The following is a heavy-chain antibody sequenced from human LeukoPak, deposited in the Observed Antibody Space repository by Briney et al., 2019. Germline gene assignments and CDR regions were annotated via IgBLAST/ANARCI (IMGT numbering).Heavy chain of an antibody. V-gene: IGHV4-31*03. D-gene: IGHD1/OR15-1a*01. J-gene: IGHJ4*02. Sequence: SETLSITCTVSGGSISSGGYYWSWIRQHPGKGLEWIGYIYYSGSTYYNPSLKSRVTISVDTSKNQFSLKLSSVTAADTAVYYCARNRVSGYFDYWGQGTLVTVSS. CDR1: GGSISSGGYY. CDR2: IYYSGST. CDR3: ARNRVSGYFDY.